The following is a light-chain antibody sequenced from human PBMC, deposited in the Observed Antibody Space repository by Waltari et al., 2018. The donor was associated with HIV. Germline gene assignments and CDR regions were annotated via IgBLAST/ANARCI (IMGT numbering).Light chain of an antibody. CDR2: EVT. J-gene: IGLJ3*02. Sequence: QSALTQPPSASGSPGQSVTISCTRTTSDVGSYKYVSWYQQHPGKAPKLMIYEVTRWPSGVPDRFSGSKSGNTASLTISGLRPEDEADYYCSSYAGGNTELFGAGTRLTVL. CDR1: TSDVGSYKY. CDR3: SSYAGGNTEL. V-gene: IGLV2-8*01.